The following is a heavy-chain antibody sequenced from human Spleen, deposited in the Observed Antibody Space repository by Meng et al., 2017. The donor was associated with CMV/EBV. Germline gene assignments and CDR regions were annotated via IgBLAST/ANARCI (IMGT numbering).Heavy chain of an antibody. CDR1: TSYE. J-gene: IGHJ5*02. D-gene: IGHD3-3*01. CDR3: ARAEYDFWSGYYFGGNWFDP. V-gene: IGHV1-8*03. CDR2: MNPNSGNT. Sequence: TSYEINWVRQATGQGLEWMGWMNPNSGNTGYAQKFQGRVTITRNTSISTAYMELSSLRSEDTAVYYCARAEYDFWSGYYFGGNWFDPWGQGTLVTVSS.